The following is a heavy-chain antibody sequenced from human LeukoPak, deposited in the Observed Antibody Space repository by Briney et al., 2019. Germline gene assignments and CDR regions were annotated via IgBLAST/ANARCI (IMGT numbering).Heavy chain of an antibody. D-gene: IGHD3-16*02. CDR3: ARVPTFEGIIVQNYWYFDL. J-gene: IGHJ2*01. CDR1: GHIFNNYT. V-gene: IGHV1-69*13. CDR2: IIPIFGTA. Sequence: SVKVSCKASGHIFNNYTIHWVRQAPGQGLEWMGGIIPIFGTANYAQKFQGRVTIAEDGSTNTDYMELTSLRYEDTAVYYCARVPTFEGIIVQNYWYFDLWGRGTLVTVSS.